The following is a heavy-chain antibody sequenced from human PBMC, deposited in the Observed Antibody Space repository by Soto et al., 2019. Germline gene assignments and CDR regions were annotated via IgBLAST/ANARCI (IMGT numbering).Heavy chain of an antibody. Sequence: QVQLVESGGGVVQPGRSLRLSCAASGFIFRDYAMHWVRQAPGKGLEWVAVIWYDGSHEYYADSVKGRFTISRDNAKNTLYLQMNSLRVEDTAVYFCAREKKEKATDYWGQGTLVTVSS. CDR3: AREKKEKATDY. CDR2: IWYDGSHE. CDR1: GFIFRDYA. J-gene: IGHJ4*02. V-gene: IGHV3-33*01.